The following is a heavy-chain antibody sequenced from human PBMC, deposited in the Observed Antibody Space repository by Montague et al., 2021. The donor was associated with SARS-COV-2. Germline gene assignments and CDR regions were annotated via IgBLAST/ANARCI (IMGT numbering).Heavy chain of an antibody. V-gene: IGHV4-34*01. CDR2: IGPSGST. J-gene: IGHJ4*02. Sequence: SETLSLTCGVSGGSLSGYHWSWIRQPPGRGLEWIGEIGPSGSTSYNPSLNSRVTISLYTSKTQFSLKLTSVTAADTAVYYCARALIDITMMVVVFTGASLYFDYWGQGTLVTVSS. D-gene: IGHD3-22*01. CDR3: ARALIDITMMVVVFTGASLYFDY. CDR1: GGSLSGYH.